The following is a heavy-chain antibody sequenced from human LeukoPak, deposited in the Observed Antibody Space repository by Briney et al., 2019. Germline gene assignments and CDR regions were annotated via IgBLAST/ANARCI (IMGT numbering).Heavy chain of an antibody. CDR1: GGSVSSGSYY. D-gene: IGHD6-13*01. CDR3: VRSFHSNYFDH. J-gene: IGHJ4*02. Sequence: PSETLSLTCTVSGGSVSSGSYYWSWIRQPPGKGLEWIGYIYYSGSTYYNPSLKSRVTISVDTSKNQFSLQLNSVTPEDTAMYYCVRSFHSNYFDHWGQGTLVTVSS. V-gene: IGHV4-61*01. CDR2: IYYSGST.